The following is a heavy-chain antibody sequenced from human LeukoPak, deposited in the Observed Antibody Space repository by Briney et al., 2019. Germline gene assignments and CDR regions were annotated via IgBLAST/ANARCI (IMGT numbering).Heavy chain of an antibody. CDR3: AMGVMAARLYYFDY. J-gene: IGHJ4*02. Sequence: LAGGSLRLSCAASGFSFGSHPMNWVSQAPGKGLEWVSGITGSGDYTYYIDSVQGRFTISRDNSKNMLFLQMNSLRAEDTAVYYCAMGVMAARLYYFDYWGRGSLVTVSS. D-gene: IGHD2-21*01. V-gene: IGHV3-23*01. CDR1: GFSFGSHP. CDR2: ITGSGDYT.